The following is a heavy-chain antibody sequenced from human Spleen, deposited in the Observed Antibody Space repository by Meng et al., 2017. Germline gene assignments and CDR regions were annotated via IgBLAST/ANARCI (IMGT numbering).Heavy chain of an antibody. CDR3: ASANRGSGSTDY. CDR1: GFTFSSYA. V-gene: IGHV1-69*01. Sequence: SCAASGFTFSSYAMHWVRQAPGQGLEWMGGIIPIFGTANYAQKFQGRVTITADESTSTAYMELSSLRSEDTAVYYCASANRGSGSTDYWGQGTLVTVSS. CDR2: IIPIFGTA. J-gene: IGHJ4*02. D-gene: IGHD1-26*01.